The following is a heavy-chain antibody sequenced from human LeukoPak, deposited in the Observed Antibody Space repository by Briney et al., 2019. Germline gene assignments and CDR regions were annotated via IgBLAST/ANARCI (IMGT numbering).Heavy chain of an antibody. CDR3: ARHGDLLSPFQT. CDR1: GGSISSTSYY. J-gene: IGHJ5*02. V-gene: IGHV4-39*01. Sequence: PSETLSLTCTVSGGSISSTSYYWSWIRQPPGKGLEWIGTINYSGSTYYNPSLKSRVTISVDTSKNQISLKLNSVTAADTAMYYCARHGDLLSPFQTWGQGTLVTVSS. CDR2: INYSGST. D-gene: IGHD2-21*02.